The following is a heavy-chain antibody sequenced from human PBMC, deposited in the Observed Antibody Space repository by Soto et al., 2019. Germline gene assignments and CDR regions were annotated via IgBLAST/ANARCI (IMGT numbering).Heavy chain of an antibody. CDR2: MNPNSGNT. Sequence: QVQLVQSGAEVKKPGASVKVSCNASGYTFTSYDINWERQATGQGLEWMGWMNPNSGNTGYAQKFQGRVTMTKNTSISTAYMELSSLRSEETAGYYCARSPTDRYGYEDYWGQGTLVNVSS. J-gene: IGHJ4*01. V-gene: IGHV1-8*01. CDR3: ARSPTDRYGYEDY. CDR1: GYTFTSYD. D-gene: IGHD5-18*01.